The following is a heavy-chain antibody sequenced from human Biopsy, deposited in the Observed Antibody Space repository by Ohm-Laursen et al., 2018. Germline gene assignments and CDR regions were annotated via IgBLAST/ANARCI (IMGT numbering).Heavy chain of an antibody. CDR2: IYNDVST. CDR1: GASVSSGSYD. Sequence: GTLSLTCTVSGASVSSGSYDWSWIRQPPGKGLEWIGNIYNDVSTKYNPSLRSRVTISADKSTNQFSLKLGSVTAADTAVYYCARGYAGLYEAFDFWGQGTVVTVAS. V-gene: IGHV4-61*01. D-gene: IGHD5-18*01. CDR3: ARGYAGLYEAFDF. J-gene: IGHJ3*01.